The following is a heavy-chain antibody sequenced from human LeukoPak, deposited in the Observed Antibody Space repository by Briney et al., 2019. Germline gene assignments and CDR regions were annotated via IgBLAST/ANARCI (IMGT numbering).Heavy chain of an antibody. V-gene: IGHV4-31*03. D-gene: IGHD1-26*01. J-gene: IGHJ4*02. CDR3: ARAWVGATTAFDY. CDR2: IYYSGST. CDR1: GGSISSGGYY. Sequence: PSETLSLTCTVSGGSISSGGYYWSWIRQHPGKGLEWIGYIYYSGSTYYNPSLKSRVTISVDTSKNQFSLKLSSVTAADTAVYYCARAWVGATTAFDYWGQGTLVTVSS.